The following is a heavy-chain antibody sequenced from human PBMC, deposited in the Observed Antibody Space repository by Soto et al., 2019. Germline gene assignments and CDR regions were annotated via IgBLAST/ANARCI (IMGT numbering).Heavy chain of an antibody. Sequence: QLQLQESGPGLVKPSETLSLTCAVSGASISRTGFHWGWIRQPPGQGLEWIGRIYEGGTTFYNSSLKSRVTTSADTSKNHFALKLNSVTAADTAVYFCARRGSGHTFDYWGQGTLVTVSS. CDR1: GASISRTGFH. D-gene: IGHD3-10*01. CDR2: IYEGGTT. J-gene: IGHJ4*02. V-gene: IGHV4-39*01. CDR3: ARRGSGHTFDY.